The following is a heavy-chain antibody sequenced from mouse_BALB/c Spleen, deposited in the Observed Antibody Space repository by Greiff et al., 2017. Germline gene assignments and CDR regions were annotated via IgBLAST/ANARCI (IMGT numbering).Heavy chain of an antibody. CDR2: ISNLAYSI. J-gene: IGHJ2*01. Sequence: EVQLVESGGGLVQPGGSRKLSCAASGFTFSDYGMAWVRQAPGKGPEWVAFISNLAYSIYYADTVTGRFTISRENAKNTLYLEMSSLRSEDTAMYYCAKNYGSSYGYFDYWGQGTTLTGSS. V-gene: IGHV5-15*02. CDR3: AKNYGSSYGYFDY. CDR1: GFTFSDYG. D-gene: IGHD1-1*01.